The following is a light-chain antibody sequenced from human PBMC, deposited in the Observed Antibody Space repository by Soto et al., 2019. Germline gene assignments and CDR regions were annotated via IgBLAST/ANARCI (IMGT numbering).Light chain of an antibody. Sequence: QSVLTQPPSASGTPGQGVTISCSGSTSNIGSNYVYWYQQLPGTAPKLLIYRNNQRPSGVSHRFSGSKSGNTASLTISGLQAEDEADYYCSSYRTGGPFVYGSCTNVTVL. V-gene: IGLV1-47*01. CDR1: TSNIGSNY. CDR2: RNN. CDR3: SSYRTGGPFV. J-gene: IGLJ1*01.